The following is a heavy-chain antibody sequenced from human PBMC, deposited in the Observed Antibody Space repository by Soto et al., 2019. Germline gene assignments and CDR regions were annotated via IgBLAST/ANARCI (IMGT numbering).Heavy chain of an antibody. D-gene: IGHD2-21*02. CDR2: IYYSGST. V-gene: IGHV4-59*08. CDR3: ARTYCGGDCYRYAFDI. Sequence: PSETLSLTCTISGGSISSYYWSWIRQPPGKGLEWIGYIYYSGSTNYNPSLKSRVTISVDTSKNQFSLKLSSVTAADTAVYYCARTYCGGDCYRYAFDIWGQGTMVTVSS. J-gene: IGHJ3*02. CDR1: GGSISSYY.